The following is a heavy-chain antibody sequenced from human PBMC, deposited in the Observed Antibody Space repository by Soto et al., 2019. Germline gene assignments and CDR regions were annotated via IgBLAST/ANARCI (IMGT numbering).Heavy chain of an antibody. V-gene: IGHV3-23*01. J-gene: IGHJ4*02. D-gene: IGHD1-26*01. CDR1: GFTFSSYA. Sequence: GSLRLSCAASGFTFSSYAMSWVRQAPGKGLEWVSAISGSGGSTYYADSVKGRFTISRDNSKNTLYLQMNSLRAEDTAVYYCVSFRPYGSYFDYWGQGTLVTVSS. CDR3: VSFRPYGSYFDY. CDR2: ISGSGGST.